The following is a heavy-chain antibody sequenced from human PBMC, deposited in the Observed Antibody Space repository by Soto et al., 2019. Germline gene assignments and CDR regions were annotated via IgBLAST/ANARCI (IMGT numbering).Heavy chain of an antibody. V-gene: IGHV3-15*07. CDR2: IKSKADGGTT. J-gene: IGHJ4*01. CDR3: TTDSYINMPIVLFDY. D-gene: IGHD2-2*01. CDR1: GVILSSAW. Sequence: PGGSLGLSCSASGVILSSAWVDWVRPAPGKGQEWVGRIKSKADGGTTDFAAPVKGRFAISRDDSKNMMYMQMSSLRTEDTAVYYCTTDSYINMPIVLFDYWGHGTLVTVSS.